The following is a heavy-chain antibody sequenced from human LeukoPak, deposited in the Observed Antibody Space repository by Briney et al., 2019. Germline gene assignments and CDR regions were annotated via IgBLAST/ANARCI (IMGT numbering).Heavy chain of an antibody. CDR1: GFTFGDYA. CDR3: TRSLNVVVPAAIPDYYGMDV. D-gene: IGHD2-2*02. V-gene: IGHV3-49*04. Sequence: GRSLRLSCTASGFTFGDYAMSWVGQGPGKGVEWVGFIRSKAYGGTTEYAASVEGRFTISRDDSKSIAYLQMNSLKTEDTAVYYCTRSLNVVVPAAIPDYYGMDVWGQGTTVTVSS. J-gene: IGHJ6*02. CDR2: IRSKAYGGTT.